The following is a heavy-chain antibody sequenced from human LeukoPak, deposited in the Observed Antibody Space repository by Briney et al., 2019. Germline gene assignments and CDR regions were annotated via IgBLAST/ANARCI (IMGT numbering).Heavy chain of an antibody. CDR1: GGSISSGDYY. Sequence: SETLSLTCTVSGGSISSGDYYWSWIRQPPGKGLEWIGYIYYSGSTYYNPSLKSRVTISVDTSKNQFSLKLSSVTAADTAVYYCARDWKPHYYYGMDVWGQGTTVTVSS. V-gene: IGHV4-30-4*01. CDR2: IYYSGST. D-gene: IGHD1-1*01. CDR3: ARDWKPHYYYGMDV. J-gene: IGHJ6*02.